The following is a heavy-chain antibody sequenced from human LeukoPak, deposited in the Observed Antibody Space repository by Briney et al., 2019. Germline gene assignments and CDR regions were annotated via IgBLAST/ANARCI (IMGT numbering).Heavy chain of an antibody. CDR3: ASSGARYCSSTSCYTAKVRNYYYYYGMDV. Sequence: GGSLKLSCAASGFTFSSYSMNWVRQAPGKGLGWVSSISSSSIYLYYPDLVKGRFTISRDNAKNSLYLQMNSLRAEDTAVYYCASSGARYCSSTSCYTAKVRNYYYYYGMDVWGQGTTVTVSS. J-gene: IGHJ6*02. CDR2: ISSSSIYL. V-gene: IGHV3-21*01. D-gene: IGHD2-2*02. CDR1: GFTFSSYS.